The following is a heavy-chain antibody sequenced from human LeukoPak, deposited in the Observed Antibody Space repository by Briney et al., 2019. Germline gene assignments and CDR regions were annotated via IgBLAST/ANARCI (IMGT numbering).Heavy chain of an antibody. CDR1: GGSISSGGYY. CDR2: IYHSGST. CDR3: AGDYGSGSYRFDY. J-gene: IGHJ4*02. V-gene: IGHV4-30-2*01. Sequence: SETLSLTCTVSGGSISSGGYYWSWIRQPPGKGLEWIGYIYHSGSTLYNPSLKSRVTISIDRSKNQFSLKLSSVTAADTAVYYCAGDYGSGSYRFDYWGQGTLVTVSS. D-gene: IGHD3-10*01.